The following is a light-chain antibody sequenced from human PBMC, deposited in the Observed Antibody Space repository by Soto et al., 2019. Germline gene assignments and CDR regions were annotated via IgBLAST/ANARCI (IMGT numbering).Light chain of an antibody. CDR1: QSVNTR. CDR2: GAS. J-gene: IGKJ5*01. CDR3: QQYGGSPIT. Sequence: IVLTQSPGTLSLSPGERATLSCRASQSVNTRLAWYQHKPGQAPTLLMSGASNRASGVPVRLSGSGSGTDSTLTINRLEPEDFALYYCQQYGGSPITFGLRTRLEFK. V-gene: IGKV3-20*01.